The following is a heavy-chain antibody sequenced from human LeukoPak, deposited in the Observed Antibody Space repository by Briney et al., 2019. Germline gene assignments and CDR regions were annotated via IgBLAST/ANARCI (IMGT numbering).Heavy chain of an antibody. J-gene: IGHJ4*02. Sequence: GGSLRLSCAASGFTFSSYGMHWVRQAPGKGLEWVAVIWYDGSNKYYADSVKGRFTISRDNSKNTLYLQMNSLRAEDTAVYYCARALGSAARLYYFDYWGQGTLVTVSS. CDR1: GFTFSSYG. D-gene: IGHD6-6*01. CDR2: IWYDGSNK. V-gene: IGHV3-33*01. CDR3: ARALGSAARLYYFDY.